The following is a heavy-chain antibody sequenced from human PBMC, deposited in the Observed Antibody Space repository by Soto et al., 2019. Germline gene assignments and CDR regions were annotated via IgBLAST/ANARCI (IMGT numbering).Heavy chain of an antibody. J-gene: IGHJ4*02. CDR2: ISCAGGNI. CDR1: GFTFSTYA. CDR3: AREGYNQPGDFDY. D-gene: IGHD1-20*01. Sequence: QVQLVESGGGVVQPGRSLRLSCAASGFTFSTYAMHWVRQAPGQGLELVALISCAGGNIYYAYSVKGRFTISRDESKNTLYLQMNSLRAEDTAVYFCAREGYNQPGDFDYGGQGTLVTVSS. V-gene: IGHV3-30-3*01.